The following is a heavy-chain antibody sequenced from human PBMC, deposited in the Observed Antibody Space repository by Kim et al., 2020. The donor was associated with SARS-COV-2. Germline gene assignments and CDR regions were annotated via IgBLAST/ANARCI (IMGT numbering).Heavy chain of an antibody. D-gene: IGHD6-13*01. CDR3: ARDTAQQLFQH. Sequence: GGSLRLSCAASGFTFSSYGMHWVRQAPGKGLEWVAVIWYDGSNKYYADSVKGRFTISRDNSKNTLYLQMNSLRAEDTAVYYCARDTAQQLFQHWGQGTLVTVSS. V-gene: IGHV3-33*01. CDR2: IWYDGSNK. J-gene: IGHJ1*01. CDR1: GFTFSSYG.